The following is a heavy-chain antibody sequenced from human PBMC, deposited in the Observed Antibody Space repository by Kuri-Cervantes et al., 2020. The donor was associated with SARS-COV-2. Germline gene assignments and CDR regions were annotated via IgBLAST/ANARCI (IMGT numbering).Heavy chain of an antibody. J-gene: IGHJ4*02. Sequence: GGSLRLSCAASGFTFSSYGMHWVRQAPGKGLEWVAVIWYDGSNKYYADSVKGRFTISRDNSKNTLYLQMNSLRAEDTAVYYCARDWDYGGIKGGVHTQWGQGTLVTVSS. CDR3: ARDWDYGGIKGGVHTQ. V-gene: IGHV3-33*08. CDR2: IWYDGSNK. CDR1: GFTFSSYG. D-gene: IGHD4/OR15-4a*01.